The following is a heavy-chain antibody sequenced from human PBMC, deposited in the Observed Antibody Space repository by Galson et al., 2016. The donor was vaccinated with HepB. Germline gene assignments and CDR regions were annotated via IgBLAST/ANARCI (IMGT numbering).Heavy chain of an antibody. V-gene: IGHV3-23*01. J-gene: IGHJ4*02. Sequence: SLRLSCAASGFTFTTYAINWFRQTPGEGLEWVSAISTNGDTTFYADFVKGRFSVFRDNSRYAVYLQMNTLRAEDTAVYYCAKADQSSYFDYWGQGTLVTVSS. CDR3: AKADQSSYFDY. D-gene: IGHD2-2*01. CDR2: ISTNGDTT. CDR1: GFTFTTYA.